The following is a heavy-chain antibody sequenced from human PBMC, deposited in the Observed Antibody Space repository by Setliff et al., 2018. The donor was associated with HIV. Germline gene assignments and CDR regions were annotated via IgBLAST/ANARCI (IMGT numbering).Heavy chain of an antibody. CDR1: GYTFTGYY. CDR2: MNPVRGAT. Sequence: ASVKVSCKASGYTFTGYYMHWVRQATGQGLEWMGWMNPVRGATGIAQKFQGRVTTTRDTSISTAYMELSGLTSEDTAVYYCARAPGYFDSWSGFRNYYMDVWGQGTGVTAP. J-gene: IGHJ6*03. V-gene: IGHV1-2*02. CDR3: ARAPGYFDSWSGFRNYYMDV. D-gene: IGHD3-3*01.